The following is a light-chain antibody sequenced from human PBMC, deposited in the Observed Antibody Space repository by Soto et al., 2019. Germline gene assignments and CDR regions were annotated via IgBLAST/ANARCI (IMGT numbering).Light chain of an antibody. Sequence: IQMPQSPSTLSGSVGDRGTITCRASQTISHWLAWYQQKPGKAPKLLIFDASSLENGVPSRFSGSGSGTEFTLTITGLQPDDFATYYCQQYNTYWTFGQGTKVDNK. J-gene: IGKJ1*01. CDR3: QQYNTYWT. CDR2: DAS. V-gene: IGKV1-5*01. CDR1: QTISHW.